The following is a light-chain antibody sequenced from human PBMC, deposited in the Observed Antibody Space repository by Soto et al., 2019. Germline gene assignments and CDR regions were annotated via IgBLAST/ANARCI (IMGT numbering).Light chain of an antibody. CDR2: GAS. CDR1: QSVNSN. J-gene: IGKJ4*01. V-gene: IGKV3-15*01. CDR3: QQYGSSPT. Sequence: EIVMTQSPATLSVSPGERATLSCRASQSVNSNLAWYRQKPGQAPRLLIYGASTRATGIPARFSGSGSGTEFTLTINSLQSEDFAVYYCQQYGSSPTFGGGTKVEIK.